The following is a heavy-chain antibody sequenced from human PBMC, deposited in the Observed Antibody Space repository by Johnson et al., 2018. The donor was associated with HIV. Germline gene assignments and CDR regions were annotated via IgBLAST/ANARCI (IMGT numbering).Heavy chain of an antibody. Sequence: MQLVESGGGLVQPGGSLRLSYAASGFTVSGNYMSWVRQAPGKGLEWVSLIYSGGSPFYADSVNGSFTLSRDNSKNTLYLQMNSLRDEDTALYYCARAVRVGATTNSAFDFWGQGTMVTVSS. CDR1: GFTVSGNY. V-gene: IGHV3-66*01. CDR2: IYSGGSP. D-gene: IGHD1-26*01. CDR3: ARAVRVGATTNSAFDF. J-gene: IGHJ3*01.